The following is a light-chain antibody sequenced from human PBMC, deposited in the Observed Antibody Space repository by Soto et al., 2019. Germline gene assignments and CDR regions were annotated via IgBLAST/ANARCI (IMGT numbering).Light chain of an antibody. V-gene: IGLV2-14*01. CDR3: SSYSSSNTYV. J-gene: IGLJ1*01. CDR2: DVS. CDR1: SSDVGGYNF. Sequence: QSVLTQPASVSASPGQTITISCTGTSSDVGGYNFVSWYQQHPGKAPKLMIYDVSNRPSGVSGHFSGSKYGNTASLIISGLQAEDEADYYCSSYSSSNTYVFGTGTKVTVL.